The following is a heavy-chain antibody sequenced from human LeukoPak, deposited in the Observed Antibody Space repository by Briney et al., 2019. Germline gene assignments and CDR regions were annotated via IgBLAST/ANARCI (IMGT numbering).Heavy chain of an antibody. Sequence: SETLSLTCTDSGYSISSGYYWGWIRQPPGKGLEWIGSIYHSGSTYYNASLKSRVTISVDTSKNQFSLKLSSVTAADTAVYYCARGGKYYYDSSAGGPFDYWGQGTLVTVSS. V-gene: IGHV4-38-2*02. D-gene: IGHD3-22*01. J-gene: IGHJ4*02. CDR3: ARGGKYYYDSSAGGPFDY. CDR1: GYSISSGYY. CDR2: IYHSGST.